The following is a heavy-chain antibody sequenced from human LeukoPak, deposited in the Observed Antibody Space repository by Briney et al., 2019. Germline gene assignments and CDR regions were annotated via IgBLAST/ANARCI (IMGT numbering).Heavy chain of an antibody. J-gene: IGHJ5*02. V-gene: IGHV4-39*07. CDR3: AKYDSDIARLDP. CDR2: IYYSGST. D-gene: IGHD3-22*01. CDR1: GGSISSSSYY. Sequence: SETLSLTCTVSGGSISSSSYYWGWIRQPPGKGLEWIGSIYYSGSTYYNPSLKSRVTISVDTSKNQFSLKLSSVTAADTAMYYCAKYDSDIARLDPWGQGTLVTVS.